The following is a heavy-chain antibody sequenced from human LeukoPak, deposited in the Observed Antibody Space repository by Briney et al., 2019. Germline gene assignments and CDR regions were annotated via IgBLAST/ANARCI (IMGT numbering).Heavy chain of an antibody. Sequence: PGGSLRLSCAASGFTFSSYAMSWVRQVPGKGLEWVSAISGSGGSTYYADSVKGRFTISRDNSKNTLYLQMNSLRAEDTAVYYCAKAEYYDFWSGYYNYMDVWGKGTTVTVSS. CDR3: AKAEYYDFWSGYYNYMDV. J-gene: IGHJ6*03. D-gene: IGHD3-3*01. CDR2: ISGSGGST. V-gene: IGHV3-23*01. CDR1: GFTFSSYA.